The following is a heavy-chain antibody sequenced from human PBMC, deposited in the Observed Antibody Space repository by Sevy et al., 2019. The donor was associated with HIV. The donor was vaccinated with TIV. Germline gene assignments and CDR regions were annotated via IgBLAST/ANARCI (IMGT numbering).Heavy chain of an antibody. D-gene: IGHD2-21*02. CDR3: VKEETAPYFDC. Sequence: GGSLRLSCAASGFTFSTYAVSWVRQAPGKGLKWVAALNGDRTYYAGSVKGRFTISRDNPKNTVYLQVNSLRVEDTALYYCVKEETAPYFDCWGQRTLVTVSS. CDR1: GFTFSTYA. CDR2: LNGDRT. J-gene: IGHJ4*02. V-gene: IGHV3-23*01.